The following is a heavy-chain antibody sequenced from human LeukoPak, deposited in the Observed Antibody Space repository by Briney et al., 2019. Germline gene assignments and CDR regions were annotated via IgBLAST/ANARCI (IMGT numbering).Heavy chain of an antibody. CDR1: GGSFSGYY. Sequence: ASETLSLTCAVYGGSFSGYYWSWIRQPPGKGLEWIGEINHSGSTNYNPSLKSRVTISVDTSKNQFSLKLSSVTAADTAVYYCARHRQRQYYDFWSGYYTGVAFDIWGQGTMVTVSS. J-gene: IGHJ3*02. CDR3: ARHRQRQYYDFWSGYYTGVAFDI. D-gene: IGHD3-3*01. CDR2: INHSGST. V-gene: IGHV4-34*01.